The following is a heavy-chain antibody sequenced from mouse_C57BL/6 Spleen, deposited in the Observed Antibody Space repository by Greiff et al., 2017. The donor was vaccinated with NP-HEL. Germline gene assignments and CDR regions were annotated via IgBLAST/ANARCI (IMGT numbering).Heavy chain of an antibody. CDR2: IDPSDSYT. CDR1: GYTFTSYW. D-gene: IGHD1-1*01. CDR3: ARTVVEGYYAMDY. J-gene: IGHJ4*01. V-gene: IGHV1-69*01. Sequence: QVQLQQPGAELVMPGASVKLSCKASGYTFTSYWMHWVKQRPGQGLEWIGEIDPSDSYTNYNQKFKGKSTLPVDKSSSTAYMQLSSLTSEDSAVYYCARTVVEGYYAMDYWGQGTSVTVSS.